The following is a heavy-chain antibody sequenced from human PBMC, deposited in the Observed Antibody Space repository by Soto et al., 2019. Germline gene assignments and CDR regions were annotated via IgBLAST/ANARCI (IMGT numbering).Heavy chain of an antibody. CDR2: INHSGST. Sequence: QVQLQQWGAGLLKPSETLSLTCAVYGGSFSGYYWSWIRQPPGKGLEWIGEINHSGSTNYNPSLKSRVTISVDTSKNQFSLKLSSVTAAETAVYYCARGFHYYDSSGYYGGGDYWGQGTLVTVSS. J-gene: IGHJ4*02. D-gene: IGHD3-22*01. CDR1: GGSFSGYY. CDR3: ARGFHYYDSSGYYGGGDY. V-gene: IGHV4-34*01.